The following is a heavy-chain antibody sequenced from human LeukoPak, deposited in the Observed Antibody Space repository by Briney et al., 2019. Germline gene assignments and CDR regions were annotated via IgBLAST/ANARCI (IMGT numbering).Heavy chain of an antibody. CDR1: GFTFSSYG. J-gene: IGHJ4*02. D-gene: IGHD3-22*01. V-gene: IGHV3-30-3*01. CDR2: ISYDGSNK. Sequence: GRSLRLSCAASGFTFSSYGMHWVRQAPGKGLEWVAVISYDGSNKYYADSVKGRFTISRDNSKNTLYLQMNSLRAEDTAVYYCARDYYDSSGYYYAYYFDYWGQGTLVTVSS. CDR3: ARDYYDSSGYYYAYYFDY.